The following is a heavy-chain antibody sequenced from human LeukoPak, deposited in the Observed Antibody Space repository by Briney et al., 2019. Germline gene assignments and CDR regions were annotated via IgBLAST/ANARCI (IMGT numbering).Heavy chain of an antibody. CDR2: IWYDGSNK. V-gene: IGHV3-33*01. CDR3: ARDRFGDYGDYDGGYYYYYGMDV. Sequence: GGSLRLSCAASGFTFSSYGMHWVRQAPGKGLEWVAVIWYDGSNKYYADSVKGRFTISRDNSKNTLYLQMNSLRAEDTAVYYCARDRFGDYGDYDGGYYYYYGMDVWGQGTTVTVSS. D-gene: IGHD4-17*01. CDR1: GFTFSSYG. J-gene: IGHJ6*02.